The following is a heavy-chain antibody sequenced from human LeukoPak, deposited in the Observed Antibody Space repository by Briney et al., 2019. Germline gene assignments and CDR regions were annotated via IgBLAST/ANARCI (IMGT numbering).Heavy chain of an antibody. D-gene: IGHD6-13*01. J-gene: IGHJ5*02. V-gene: IGHV4-4*02. CDR3: AREYGSSHGFDP. CDR2: IHHSGST. Sequence: PSGTLSLTCAVSGGSISSSNWWSWVRQPPGKGLEWIGEIHHSGSTNYNPSLKSRVTISMDKSKNQFSLELTSVTAADTAVYYCAREYGSSHGFDPWGQGTLVTVSS. CDR1: GGSISSSNW.